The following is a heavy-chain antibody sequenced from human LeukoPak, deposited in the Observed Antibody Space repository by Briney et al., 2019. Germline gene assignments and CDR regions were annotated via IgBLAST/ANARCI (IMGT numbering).Heavy chain of an antibody. V-gene: IGHV1-2*02. D-gene: IGHD3-10*01. J-gene: IGHJ6*02. Sequence: ASVKVSCKASGYTFTDYFTHWVRQAPGQGLERMGWINPNGGDTNYAQKFQGRVTMTRDTSISTAYMELSSLRSDDTAVYYCARDPTITVVKMDVWGQGTTVTVSS. CDR2: INPNGGDT. CDR3: ARDPTITVVKMDV. CDR1: GYTFTDYF.